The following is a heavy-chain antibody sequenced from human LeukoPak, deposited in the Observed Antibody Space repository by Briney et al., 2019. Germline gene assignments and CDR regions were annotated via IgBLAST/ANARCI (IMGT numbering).Heavy chain of an antibody. CDR2: ISFDGAIE. D-gene: IGHD1-26*01. Sequence: GGSLRLSCVASGFIFNTHGMHWVRQAPGKGLEWVAFISFDGAIEDYVDSAKGRFTISRDNSKDMLYLQMDSPRAVDTAVYYCAKDRGSYVLDSWGQGSLVIVSA. J-gene: IGHJ4*02. V-gene: IGHV3-30*18. CDR3: AKDRGSYVLDS. CDR1: GFIFNTHG.